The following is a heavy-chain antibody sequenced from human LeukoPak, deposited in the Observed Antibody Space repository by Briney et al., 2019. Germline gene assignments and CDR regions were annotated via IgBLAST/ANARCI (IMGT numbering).Heavy chain of an antibody. Sequence: ASVKVSCKVSGYTFTELSMHWVRQAPGKGLEWMGGFDPEDGETIYAQKFQGRVTMTEDTSTDTAYMELSSLRSEDTAVYYCATHLITMVRDTSYYWGPGTLVTVSS. CDR2: FDPEDGET. V-gene: IGHV1-24*01. CDR3: ATHLITMVRDTSYY. J-gene: IGHJ4*02. CDR1: GYTFTELS. D-gene: IGHD3-10*01.